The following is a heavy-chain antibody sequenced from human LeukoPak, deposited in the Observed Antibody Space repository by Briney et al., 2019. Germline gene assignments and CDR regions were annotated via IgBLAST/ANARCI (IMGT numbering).Heavy chain of an antibody. CDR1: GGSISSGDYS. J-gene: IGHJ4*02. Sequence: PSETLSLTCTVSGGSISSGDYSWNWIRQLPGKGLEWIGYIYSSGSTYYNPSLKSRVTVSLDSSKNQFSLKLSSVTAADTAVYYCARDGRGYSGYVYFDYWGQGTLVTVSS. CDR2: IYSSGST. CDR3: ARDGRGYSGYVYFDY. V-gene: IGHV4-31*03. D-gene: IGHD5-12*01.